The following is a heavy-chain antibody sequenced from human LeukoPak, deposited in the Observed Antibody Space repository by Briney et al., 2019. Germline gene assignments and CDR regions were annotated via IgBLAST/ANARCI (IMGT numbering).Heavy chain of an antibody. J-gene: IGHJ4*02. CDR2: ISDGGTPV. CDR3: ARDFRSSSWYIGDY. D-gene: IGHD6-13*01. Sequence: GGSLRLSCAASGFTFSNYSMNWVRLAPGKGPEWISYISDGGTPVYYADSVEGRFTVSRDNEKNSLYLQMNSLRADDTAVYYCARDFRSSSWYIGDYWGQGAQVTVSP. V-gene: IGHV3-48*01. CDR1: GFTFSNYS.